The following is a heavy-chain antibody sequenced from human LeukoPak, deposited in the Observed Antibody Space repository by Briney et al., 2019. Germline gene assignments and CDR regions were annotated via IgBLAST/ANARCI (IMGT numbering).Heavy chain of an antibody. Sequence: ASVTVSFKASGYTFTDYYMHWVRQAPGQGLEWMGWINPNSGGTNYAQKFQGRVTMTRDTSISTAYMELSRLRSDDTAVYYCARDCSGLPYFDYWGQGTLVTVSS. D-gene: IGHD6-19*01. J-gene: IGHJ4*02. CDR2: INPNSGGT. CDR3: ARDCSGLPYFDY. CDR1: GYTFTDYY. V-gene: IGHV1-2*02.